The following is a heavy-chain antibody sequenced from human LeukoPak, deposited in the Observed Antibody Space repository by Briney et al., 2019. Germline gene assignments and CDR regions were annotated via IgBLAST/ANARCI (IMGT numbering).Heavy chain of an antibody. CDR3: ARGAVAGDR. Sequence: GRSLRLSCAASGFTFSSYAMHWVRQAPGKGLEWVAVMSYDGSNKFYADSVKGRFTISRDNSKNTLYLQMNSLRAEDTAVYYCARGAVAGDRWGQGTLVTVSS. V-gene: IGHV3-30*01. D-gene: IGHD6-19*01. J-gene: IGHJ5*02. CDR2: MSYDGSNK. CDR1: GFTFSSYA.